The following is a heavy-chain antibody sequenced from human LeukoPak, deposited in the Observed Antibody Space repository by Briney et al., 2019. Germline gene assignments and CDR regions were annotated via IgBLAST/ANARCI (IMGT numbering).Heavy chain of an antibody. CDR1: GFTFSSYS. CDR3: ARGVSGRYYDSDY. D-gene: IGHD1-26*01. CDR2: ISGSSTYV. Sequence: GGSLRLSCAASGFTFSSYSMNWVRQAPGKGLEWVSSISGSSTYVYYADSMRGRFTISRDDAKNSLYLQMNSLRAEDTAVYYCARGVSGRYYDSDYWGQGTLVTVSS. V-gene: IGHV3-21*06. J-gene: IGHJ4*02.